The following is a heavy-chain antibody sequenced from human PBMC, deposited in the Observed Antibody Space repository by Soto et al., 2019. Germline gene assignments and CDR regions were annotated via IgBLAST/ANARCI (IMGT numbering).Heavy chain of an antibody. CDR1: GYTFTTYD. J-gene: IGHJ4*02. V-gene: IGHV1-8*01. D-gene: IGHD3-3*01. CDR3: TRAHGKYPRGFYTTD. Sequence: ASVKVSCKASGYTFTTYDINWVRQATGQGLEWMGWMDPSSGSAGYAQKFQGRVIMTRNTSINTAYLELSSLRSEDTAVYYCTRAHGKYPRGFYTTDCGPGAQPTLSS. CDR2: MDPSSGSA.